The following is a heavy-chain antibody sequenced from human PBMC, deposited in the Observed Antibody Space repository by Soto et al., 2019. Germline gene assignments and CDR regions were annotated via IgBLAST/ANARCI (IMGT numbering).Heavy chain of an antibody. Sequence: SETLSLTCSVAAGSISSGYYYWSWIRQPPGKVLEWIGNIYYNGNTYYNPSLKSRLIISIDTPNNQFSLKAVSFTDPHPALSFCASSSLYGMDVCRKRPTIIASS. CDR2: IYYNGNT. CDR3: ASSSLYGMDV. V-gene: IGHV4-30-4*01. J-gene: IGHJ6*01. CDR1: AGSISSGYYY. D-gene: IGHD2-2*02.